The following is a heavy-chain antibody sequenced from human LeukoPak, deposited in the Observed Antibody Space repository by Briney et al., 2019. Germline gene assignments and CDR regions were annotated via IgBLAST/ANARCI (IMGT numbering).Heavy chain of an antibody. CDR3: ARQRGSYSSSWYYFDY. V-gene: IGHV4-59*08. CDR1: GGSISSYY. J-gene: IGHJ4*02. Sequence: PSETLSLTCTVSGGSISSYYWSWIRQPPGKGPEWIGYIYYSGSTNYNPSLKSRVTISVDTSKNQFSLKLSSVTAADTAVYYCARQRGSYSSSWYYFDYWGQGTLVTVSS. D-gene: IGHD6-13*01. CDR2: IYYSGST.